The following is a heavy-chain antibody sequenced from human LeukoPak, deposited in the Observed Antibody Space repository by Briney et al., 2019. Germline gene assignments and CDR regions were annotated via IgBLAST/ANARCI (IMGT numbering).Heavy chain of an antibody. Sequence: SQTLSLTCTVSGGSISSGGYYWSWTRQHPGKGLEWIGYIYYSGSTYYNPSLKSRVTISVDTSKNQFSLKLSSVTAADTAVYYCASYGVFGEVGYWFDPWGQGTLVTVSS. J-gene: IGHJ5*02. CDR2: IYYSGST. CDR3: ASYGVFGEVGYWFDP. CDR1: GGSISSGGYY. V-gene: IGHV4-30-4*08. D-gene: IGHD3-10*01.